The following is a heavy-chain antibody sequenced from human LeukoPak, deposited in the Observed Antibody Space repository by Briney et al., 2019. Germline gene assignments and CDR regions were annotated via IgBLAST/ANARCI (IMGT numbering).Heavy chain of an antibody. CDR3: AKDASAAPLYYFDY. J-gene: IGHJ4*02. D-gene: IGHD2-2*01. CDR1: GFTFSSYW. Sequence: PGGSLRLSCAASGFTFSSYWMSWVRQAPGKGLEWVAFIRYDGSNKYYADSVKGRFTISRDNSKNTLYLQMNSLRAEDTAVYYCAKDASAAPLYYFDYWGQGTLVTVSS. V-gene: IGHV3-30*02. CDR2: IRYDGSNK.